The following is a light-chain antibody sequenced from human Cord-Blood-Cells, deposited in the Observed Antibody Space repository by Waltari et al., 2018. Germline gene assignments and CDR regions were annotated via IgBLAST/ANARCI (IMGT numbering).Light chain of an antibody. Sequence: QSALTQPPSASGSPGQSLTLSCIGTSSDVGGYHYVSWYQQHPAKAPKLMIYEVSKRPSGVPDRFSASKTGTTASLTVSGLQAEYEADYYCSSYAGSNNVVFGGGTKLTVL. V-gene: IGLV2-8*01. J-gene: IGLJ2*01. CDR2: EVS. CDR1: SSDVGGYHY. CDR3: SSYAGSNNVV.